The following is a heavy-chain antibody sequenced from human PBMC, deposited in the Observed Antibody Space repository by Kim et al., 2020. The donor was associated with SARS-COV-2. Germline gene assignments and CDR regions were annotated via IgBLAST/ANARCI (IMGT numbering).Heavy chain of an antibody. CDR1: GYSITDYY. CDR3: ARGTRTNSFGYYYYYMDV. J-gene: IGHJ6*03. V-gene: IGHV1-2*02. CDR2: INPYSDGT. D-gene: IGHD3-16*01. Sequence: ASVKVSCKASGYSITDYYLHWVRQAPGQGLEWMGWINPYSDGTNYAQKFQGRVTMTGDTSISTVYIDLTSLTSADTAVYYCARGTRTNSFGYYYYYMDVW.